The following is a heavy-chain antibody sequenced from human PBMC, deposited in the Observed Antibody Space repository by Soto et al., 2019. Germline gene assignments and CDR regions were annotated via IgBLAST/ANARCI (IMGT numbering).Heavy chain of an antibody. CDR2: IYYSGST. CDR1: GGSVSSGSYY. V-gene: IGHV4-39*01. J-gene: IGHJ4*02. D-gene: IGHD1-26*01. CDR3: ARQATYGDFDY. Sequence: SETLSLTCTVSGGSVSSGSYYWSWIRQPPGKGLEWIGYIYYSGSTYYNPSLKSRVTISVDTSKNQFSLKLSSVTAADTAVYYCARQATYGDFDYWGQGTLVTVSS.